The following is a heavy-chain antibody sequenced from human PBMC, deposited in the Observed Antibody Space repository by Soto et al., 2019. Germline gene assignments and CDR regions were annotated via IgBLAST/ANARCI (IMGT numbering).Heavy chain of an antibody. D-gene: IGHD3-10*01. J-gene: IGHJ4*02. V-gene: IGHV4-31*03. CDR3: ARESMVRRAIYFDY. Sequence: QVQLQESGPGLVKPSQTLSLTCTVSGGSISSGGYYWSWIRQHPGQGLEWIGYLYYSGSTYYNPSLKSRVTKSVDTSKNQFSLKLSSVTAADTAVYYCARESMVRRAIYFDYWGQGTLVTVSS. CDR2: LYYSGST. CDR1: GGSISSGGYY.